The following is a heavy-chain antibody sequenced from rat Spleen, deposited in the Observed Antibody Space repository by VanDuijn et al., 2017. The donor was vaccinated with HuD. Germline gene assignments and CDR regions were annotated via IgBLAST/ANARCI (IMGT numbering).Heavy chain of an antibody. D-gene: IGHD1-1*01. CDR2: ISPSGGNT. J-gene: IGHJ2*01. Sequence: EVQLVESGGGLVQPGRSLKLSCAASGFIFSKYDMAWVRQAPKRGLEWVATISPSGGNTYYRDSVKGQFTISRDNAKSTLYLQMDSLRSEDTATYYCATRNYHSGDGAFDYWGQGVMVTVSS. CDR1: GFIFSKYD. CDR3: ATRNYHSGDGAFDY. V-gene: IGHV5-25*01.